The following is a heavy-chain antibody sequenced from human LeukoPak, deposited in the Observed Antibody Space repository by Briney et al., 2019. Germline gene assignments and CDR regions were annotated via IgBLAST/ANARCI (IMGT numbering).Heavy chain of an antibody. CDR3: ARDATRDGSENWFDP. D-gene: IGHD5-24*01. J-gene: IGHJ5*02. CDR2: INPSGGST. V-gene: IGHV1-46*01. Sequence: ASVKVSCKASGYTLTSYYMHWVRQAPGQGLEWMGIINPSGGSTSYAQKFQGRVTMTRDTSTSTVYMELSSLRSEDTAVYYCARDATRDGSENWFDPWGQGTLVTVSS. CDR1: GYTLTSYY.